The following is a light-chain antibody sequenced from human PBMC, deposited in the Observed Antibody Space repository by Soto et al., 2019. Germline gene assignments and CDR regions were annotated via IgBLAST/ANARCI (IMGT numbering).Light chain of an antibody. J-gene: IGKJ2*01. Sequence: EIVLTQSPGTLSLSPGERATLSCRASQSVSSNYLTWYQQKPGQAPRLIIYGASSRATGIPDRFSGSGSGTDFTLTISRLEPEDFAVYYCHQYGSSPYTCGQGTKLEIK. CDR3: HQYGSSPYT. V-gene: IGKV3-20*01. CDR2: GAS. CDR1: QSVSSNY.